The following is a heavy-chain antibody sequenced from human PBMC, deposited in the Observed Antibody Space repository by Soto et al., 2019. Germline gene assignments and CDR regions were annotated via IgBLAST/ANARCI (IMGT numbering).Heavy chain of an antibody. V-gene: IGHV4-30-2*06. CDR1: GDSIITGAYS. J-gene: IGHJ4*02. D-gene: IGHD3-3*01. Sequence: QLQLQESGSGLVKPSQTLSLTCAVSGDSIITGAYSWSWIRQSTGKGLEWIGFIYQSVTTYYNPSLQGRVTISVDRSKNQFSLLLTSVTAADTAVYFCARGLEYIGNDCWGQGTLVTVSS. CDR3: ARGLEYIGNDC. CDR2: IYQSVTT.